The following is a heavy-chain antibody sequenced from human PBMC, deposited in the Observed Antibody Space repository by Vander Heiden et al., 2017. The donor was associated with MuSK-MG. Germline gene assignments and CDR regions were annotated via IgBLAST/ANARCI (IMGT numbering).Heavy chain of an antibody. V-gene: IGHV3-15*01. Sequence: EVQLVESGGGLVKPGGSLRLSCAASGFTFSNVWMSWVRQAPGKGLEWVGRIKSKTEGGTTDYAAPVKGRFTISRDDSKNTMYLKMNSLKTEDTAVYYCTTDGPLRWGQGTLVTVSS. CDR1: GFTFSNVW. CDR2: IKSKTEGGTT. CDR3: TTDGPLR. J-gene: IGHJ4*02. D-gene: IGHD5-12*01.